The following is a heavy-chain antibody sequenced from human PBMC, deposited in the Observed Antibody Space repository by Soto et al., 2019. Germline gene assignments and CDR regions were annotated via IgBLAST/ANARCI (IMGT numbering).Heavy chain of an antibody. D-gene: IGHD2-15*01. J-gene: IGHJ5*02. Sequence: GGSLRLSCAGSGFTFGDSYMSWIRQAPGKGLEWLSYISPGSRYPAYADSVKGRFTTSRDNAKRSLYLQMMSLTAEDTAIYYCVRGGGGGLFDPWGQGTMVTVSS. CDR2: ISPGSRYP. V-gene: IGHV3-11*06. CDR3: VRGGGGGLFDP. CDR1: GFTFGDSY.